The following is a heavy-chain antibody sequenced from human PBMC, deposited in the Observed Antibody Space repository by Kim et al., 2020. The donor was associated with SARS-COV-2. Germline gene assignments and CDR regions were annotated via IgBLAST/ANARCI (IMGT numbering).Heavy chain of an antibody. CDR3: ARGGARAGTCLGD. Sequence: GGSLRLSCVASGFTFSSYAMHWVRQAPGKGLEWVALIWYDGTNQNYGDSVTGRFTISRDNFKNMVFLHMTSMRVDDTAFYYCARGGARAGTCLGDWGRGTALTVPS. CDR2: IWYDGTNQ. V-gene: IGHV3-33*01. J-gene: IGHJ4*02. D-gene: IGHD6-19*01. CDR1: GFTFSSYA.